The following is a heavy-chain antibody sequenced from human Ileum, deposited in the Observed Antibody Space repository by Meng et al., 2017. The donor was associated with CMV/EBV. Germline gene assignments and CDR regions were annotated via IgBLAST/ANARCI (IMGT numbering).Heavy chain of an antibody. CDR2: IKQDGSEK. CDR1: GFTFSSYW. D-gene: IGHD6-13*01. Sequence: GESLKISCAASGFTFSSYWMTWVRQAPGKGLEWVANIKQDGSEKYYVDSVKGRFTNSRDNAKNSLYLQMNSLRVEDTAVYYCTRTDIASAGFNWGQGTLVTVFS. V-gene: IGHV3-7*01. CDR3: TRTDIASAGFN. J-gene: IGHJ1*01.